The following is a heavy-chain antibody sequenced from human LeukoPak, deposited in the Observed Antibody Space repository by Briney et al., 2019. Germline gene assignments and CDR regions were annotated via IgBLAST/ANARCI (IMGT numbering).Heavy chain of an antibody. J-gene: IGHJ4*02. CDR3: AKEVDYGDFQLGLFDY. CDR1: GFTFDDYT. CDR2: ISWDGGST. V-gene: IGHV3-43*01. D-gene: IGHD4-17*01. Sequence: GSLRLSCAASGFTFDDYTMHWVRQAPGKGLEGVSLISWDGGSTYYADSVKGRFTISRDNSKNSLYLQMNSLRTEDTALYYCAKEVDYGDFQLGLFDYWGQGTLVTVSS.